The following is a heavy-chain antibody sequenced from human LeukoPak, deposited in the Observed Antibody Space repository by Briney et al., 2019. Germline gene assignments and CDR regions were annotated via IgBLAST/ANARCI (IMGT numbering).Heavy chain of an antibody. CDR2: IWYDGNNK. V-gene: IGHV3-33*01. J-gene: IGHJ3*02. D-gene: IGHD3-10*01. CDR3: ARNYGSGRGSDALDI. Sequence: GGSLRLSCAASGFTFSNYGMHWVRQAPGKGLEWVAVIWYDGNNKNYADSVKGRLTISRDNSKNTLYLQMNSLRAEDTAVYYCARNYGSGRGSDALDIWGQGTMVTVSS. CDR1: GFTFSNYG.